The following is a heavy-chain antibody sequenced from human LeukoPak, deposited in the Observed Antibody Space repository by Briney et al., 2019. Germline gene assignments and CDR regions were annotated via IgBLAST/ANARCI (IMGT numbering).Heavy chain of an antibody. CDR3: ARDLRATVTTYNWFDP. CDR1: GFTFSSYW. Sequence: PGGSLRLSCAASGFTFSSYWMSWVRQATGKGLEWVANIKQDGSEKYYVDSVKGRFTISRDNAKNSLYLQMNSLRAEDTAVYYCARDLRATVTTYNWFDPWGQGTLVTVSS. D-gene: IGHD4-17*01. J-gene: IGHJ5*02. V-gene: IGHV3-7*04. CDR2: IKQDGSEK.